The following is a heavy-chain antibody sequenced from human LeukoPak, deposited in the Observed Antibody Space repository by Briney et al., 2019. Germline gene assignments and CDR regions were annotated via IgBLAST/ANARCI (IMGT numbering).Heavy chain of an antibody. CDR2: ISGSGGST. CDR1: GFTFSSYV. CDR3: AKGGIVATSY. D-gene: IGHD5-12*01. J-gene: IGHJ4*02. V-gene: IGHV3-23*01. Sequence: GGSLRLSCAASGFTFSSYVMNWVRQAPGKGLEWVSVISGSGGSTDYADSVKGRFTISRDNSKNTLYLQMSSLRAEDTAIYYCAKGGIVATSYWGQGTLSPSPQ.